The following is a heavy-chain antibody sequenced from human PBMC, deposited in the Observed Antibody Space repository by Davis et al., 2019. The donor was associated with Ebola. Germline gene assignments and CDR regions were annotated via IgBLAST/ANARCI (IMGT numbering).Heavy chain of an antibody. CDR2: INPHNGNT. J-gene: IGHJ4*02. Sequence: ASVKVSCKASGYTFTSYGITWVRQAPGQGLEWMGWINPHNGNTNYAQNVQGRVTVTTDTSTSTAYMEVGSLRSDDTAGYYCARDNEDWATIIVSALPHFDYWGQGTLVTVSS. D-gene: IGHD3-22*01. V-gene: IGHV1-18*04. CDR3: ARDNEDWATIIVSALPHFDY. CDR1: GYTFTSYG.